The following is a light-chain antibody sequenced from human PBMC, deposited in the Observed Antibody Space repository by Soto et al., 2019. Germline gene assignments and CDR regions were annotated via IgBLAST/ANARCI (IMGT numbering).Light chain of an antibody. Sequence: DIQMTQSPSTLSASVGDRVTITCRASQSINSWLAWYQQKPGKAPKLLIYTASSLDSGVPSRFSGSGSGTEFTLTISRLQPDDFATYYCQQANSYSPTFGQGTKLEIK. V-gene: IGKV1-5*03. CDR1: QSINSW. CDR2: TAS. CDR3: QQANSYSPT. J-gene: IGKJ2*01.